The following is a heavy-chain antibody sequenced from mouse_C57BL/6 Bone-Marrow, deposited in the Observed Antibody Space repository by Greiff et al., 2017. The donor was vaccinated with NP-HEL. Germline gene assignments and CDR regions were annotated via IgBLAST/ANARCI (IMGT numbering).Heavy chain of an antibody. V-gene: IGHV1-18*01. CDR1: GYTFTDYN. CDR3: ARGDSNYEYFDV. J-gene: IGHJ1*03. D-gene: IGHD2-5*01. CDR2: INPNNGGT. Sequence: VQLQQSGPELVKPGASVKIPCKASGYTFTDYNMDWVKQSHGKSLEWIGDINPNNGGTIYNQKFKGKATLTVDKSSSTAYMELRSLTSEDTAVYYCARGDSNYEYFDVWGTGTTVTVSS.